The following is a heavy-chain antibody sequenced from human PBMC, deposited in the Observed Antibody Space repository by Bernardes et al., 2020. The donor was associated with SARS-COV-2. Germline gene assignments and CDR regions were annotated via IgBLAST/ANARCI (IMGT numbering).Heavy chain of an antibody. D-gene: IGHD1-26*01. CDR3: AEVGRDY. V-gene: IGHV3-74*01. CDR1: GFTFSSNW. CDR2: INSDGSTT. Sequence: GGSLRLSCAASGFTFSSNWMHWVRQAPGKGLVWVSRINSDGSTTSYADSVKGRFTISRDNAKNTLYLQMNSLRVEDTALYYCAEVGRDYWGQGTLVTVSS. J-gene: IGHJ4*02.